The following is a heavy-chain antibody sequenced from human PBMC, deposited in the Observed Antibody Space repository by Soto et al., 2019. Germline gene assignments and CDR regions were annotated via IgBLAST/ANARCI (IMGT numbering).Heavy chain of an antibody. CDR1: GFTFSSYG. CDR3: ARDQEGKAVAGTLDY. V-gene: IGHV3-33*01. CDR2: IWHDGSNK. Sequence: QVHLVESGGGVVQPGRSLRLSCAASGFTFSSYGMHWVRQGPGKGLEWVAVIWHDGSNKYYADSVKGRFTISRDNSKNTLYLQMNSLRVEETAVYYCARDQEGKAVAGTLDYWGQGTLVTVSS. J-gene: IGHJ4*02. D-gene: IGHD6-19*01.